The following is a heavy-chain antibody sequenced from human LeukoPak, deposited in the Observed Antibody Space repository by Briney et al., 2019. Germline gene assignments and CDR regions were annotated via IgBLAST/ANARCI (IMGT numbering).Heavy chain of an antibody. J-gene: IGHJ4*02. D-gene: IGHD6-19*01. CDR1: GFTFSSYS. CDR2: ISSSSTI. CDR3: ARDPIPGYSSGWYE. Sequence: GGSLRLSCAASGFTFSSYSVNWVRQAPGKGLEWVSYISSSSTIYYADSVKGRFTISRDNAKNSLYLQMNSLRDEDTAVYYCARDPIPGYSSGWYEWGQGTLATVSS. V-gene: IGHV3-48*02.